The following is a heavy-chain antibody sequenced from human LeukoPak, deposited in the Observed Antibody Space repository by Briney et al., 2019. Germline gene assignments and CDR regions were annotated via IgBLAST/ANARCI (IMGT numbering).Heavy chain of an antibody. CDR1: GFTFSSYA. Sequence: GGSLRLSCAASGFTFSSYAMSWVRQAPGKGLEWVSVISGSGGNTYYADSVKGRFTISRDNSKNTLYLQLNSLRAEDTAVYYCAKDQTNWGNYGYFDYWGQGTLVTVSS. CDR2: ISGSGGNT. J-gene: IGHJ4*02. D-gene: IGHD3-16*01. V-gene: IGHV3-23*01. CDR3: AKDQTNWGNYGYFDY.